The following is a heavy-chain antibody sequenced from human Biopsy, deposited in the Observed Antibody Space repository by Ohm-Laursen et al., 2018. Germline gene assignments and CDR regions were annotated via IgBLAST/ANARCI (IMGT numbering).Heavy chain of an antibody. V-gene: IGHV3-9*01. J-gene: IGHJ6*02. D-gene: IGHD1-7*01. CDR1: GFSFDDFA. Sequence: SLRLSCAASGFSFDDFAMHWVRQSPGKGLEWVTGIDWNSRNINYGDSVKGRFSVSRDNAKNSLYLQMNSLRGEDTALYYCVKDTNWNYVWDRPGATKGMDVWGQGTTVTVSS. CDR2: IDWNSRNI. CDR3: VKDTNWNYVWDRPGATKGMDV.